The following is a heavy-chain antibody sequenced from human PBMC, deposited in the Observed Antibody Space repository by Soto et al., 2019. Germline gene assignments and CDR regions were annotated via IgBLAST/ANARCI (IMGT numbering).Heavy chain of an antibody. V-gene: IGHV1-69*06. CDR3: ARDEGSTTTFDY. J-gene: IGHJ4*02. Sequence: QVQLVQSGAEVRKPGSSVKVSCKASGGSFSSYTINWVRKAPGQGLEWMGGIVPIFGTTYYAQNFQGRVTSTADKSTSTVYMELSSLRSEDTALFYCARDEGSTTTFDYWGQGTLVTVSS. CDR2: IVPIFGTT. D-gene: IGHD5-12*01. CDR1: GGSFSSYT.